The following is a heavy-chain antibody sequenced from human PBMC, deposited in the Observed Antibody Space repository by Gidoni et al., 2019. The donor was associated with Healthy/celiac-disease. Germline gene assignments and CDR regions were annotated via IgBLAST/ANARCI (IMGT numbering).Heavy chain of an antibody. J-gene: IGHJ2*01. CDR3: GRVVRWLEPWYFDL. Sequence: EVQLVQSGAEVKKPGESRKISSKGSGYSFTSYWIGWVRQMPGKGLEWMGLIYPGDSDTRYSPSFQGQFTISADKSISTAYLQWSSLKASDTAMYYCGRVVRWLEPWYFDLWGRGTLVTVSS. CDR2: IYPGDSDT. D-gene: IGHD6-19*01. V-gene: IGHV5-51*01. CDR1: GYSFTSYW.